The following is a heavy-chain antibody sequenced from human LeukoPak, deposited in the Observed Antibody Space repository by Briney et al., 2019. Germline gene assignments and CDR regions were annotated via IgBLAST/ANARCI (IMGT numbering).Heavy chain of an antibody. CDR2: IKTDGSSR. Sequence: PGGSLRLSCEGSGDSWMHWVRQVPGKGLVWVSRIKTDGSSRSYADSVKGRFTISRDNAENMLYLQMNSLRAEDTAVYYCARGDGVVMKYWGQGTLVTVSS. CDR3: ARGDGVVMKY. J-gene: IGHJ4*02. D-gene: IGHD3-3*01. CDR1: GDSW. V-gene: IGHV3-74*01.